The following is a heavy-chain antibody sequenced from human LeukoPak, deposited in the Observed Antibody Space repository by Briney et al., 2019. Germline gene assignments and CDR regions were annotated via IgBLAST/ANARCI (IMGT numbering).Heavy chain of an antibody. Sequence: GASVKVSCKASGYTFTSCDINWVRQATGQGLEWMGWMNPNSGNTGYAQKFQGRVTMTRNTSISTAYMELSSLRSEDTAVYYCARGRLAVAGTYYYYGMDVWGQGTTVTVSS. CDR3: ARGRLAVAGTYYYYGMDV. CDR2: MNPNSGNT. J-gene: IGHJ6*02. CDR1: GYTFTSCD. D-gene: IGHD6-19*01. V-gene: IGHV1-8*01.